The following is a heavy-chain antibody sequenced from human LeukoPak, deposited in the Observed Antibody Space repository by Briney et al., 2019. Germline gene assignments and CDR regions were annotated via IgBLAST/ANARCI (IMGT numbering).Heavy chain of an antibody. CDR3: ARVYDSSGYVFDY. Sequence: SVKVSCKASGGTFSSYAISWVRQAPGQGLEWMVGIIPIFGTANYAQKFQGRVTITRDGSTSTAYMELSSLRAEDTAVYYCARVYDSSGYVFDYWGQGTLVTVSS. J-gene: IGHJ4*02. CDR2: IIPIFGTA. V-gene: IGHV1-69*05. CDR1: GGTFSSYA. D-gene: IGHD3-22*01.